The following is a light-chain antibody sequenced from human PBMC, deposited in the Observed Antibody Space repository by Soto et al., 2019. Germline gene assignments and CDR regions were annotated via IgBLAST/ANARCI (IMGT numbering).Light chain of an antibody. J-gene: IGKJ3*01. CDR3: QQYGGSPPFT. CDR1: QSVSSSY. V-gene: IGKV3-20*01. CDR2: GAS. Sequence: EIVLTQSPGTLSLSPGERATLSGRASQSVSSSYLAWYQQKPGQAPRLLISGASSRATGIPDRFSGSGSGTDFTLTISRLEPEDFAVYYCQQYGGSPPFTFGPGTKVDIK.